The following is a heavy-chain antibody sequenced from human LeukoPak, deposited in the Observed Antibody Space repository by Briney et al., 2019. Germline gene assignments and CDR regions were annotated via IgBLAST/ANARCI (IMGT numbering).Heavy chain of an antibody. CDR1: GFTLSNYA. CDR2: ISGSGVST. V-gene: IGHV3-23*01. D-gene: IGHD3-22*01. CDR3: AKVPSYYFDSSGYSKFDY. J-gene: IGHJ4*02. Sequence: GGSLRLSCAVSGFTLSNYAMSWVRQAPGKGLEWVSAISGSGVSTYYGDSVKGRFTISRDNSKNTLYLQMNSLRAEDTAVYYCAKVPSYYFDSSGYSKFDYWGQGTLVTVSS.